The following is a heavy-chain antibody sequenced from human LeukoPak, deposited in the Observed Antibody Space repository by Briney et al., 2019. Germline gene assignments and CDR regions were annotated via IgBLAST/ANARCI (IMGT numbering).Heavy chain of an antibody. CDR2: ISSSGSTI. D-gene: IGHD6-13*01. CDR3: ARDLGGAAGAFDI. J-gene: IGHJ3*02. V-gene: IGHV3-48*03. Sequence: GGSLRLSCAASGFTFSSYEMNWVRQAPGKGLEWVSYISSSGSTIYYADSVKGRFTISRDNAKNSLYLQMNGLRAEDTAVYYCARDLGGAAGAFDIWGQGTMVTVSS. CDR1: GFTFSSYE.